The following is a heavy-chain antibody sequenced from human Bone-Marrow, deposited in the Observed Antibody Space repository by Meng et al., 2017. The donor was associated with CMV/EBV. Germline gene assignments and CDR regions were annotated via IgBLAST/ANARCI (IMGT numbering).Heavy chain of an antibody. D-gene: IGHD2-21*01. CDR1: GFTFSSYA. J-gene: IGHJ4*02. V-gene: IGHV3-23*01. CDR2: ISGSGGST. Sequence: GESLKISCAASGFTFSSYAMSWVRQAPGKGLEWVAAISGSGGSTYHADSVKGRFTSSRDNSKNTLCLQMNSQRAEDTAVYYGAKTALVSNVWVVSATGRGDYFDYWGQGTLVTVSS. CDR3: AKTALVSNVWVVSATGRGDYFDY.